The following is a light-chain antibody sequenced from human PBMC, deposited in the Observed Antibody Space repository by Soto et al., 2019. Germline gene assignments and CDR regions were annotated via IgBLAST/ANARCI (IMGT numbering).Light chain of an antibody. J-gene: IGKJ4*01. CDR3: QQLNSYPLT. CDR2: AAS. Sequence: AIQMTQSPSSLSASVGDRVTITCRASQGIRNDLGWYQQKPGQAPKLLIFAASSLQVGVPSRFSGSGSGTDFTLTISSLQPEDFATYYCQQLNSYPLTFGGVTKVDIK. CDR1: QGIRND. V-gene: IGKV1-6*01.